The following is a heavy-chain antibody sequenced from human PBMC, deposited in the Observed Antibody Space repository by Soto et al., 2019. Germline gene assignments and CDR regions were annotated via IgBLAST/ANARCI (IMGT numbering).Heavy chain of an antibody. D-gene: IGHD3-10*01. CDR3: GRESWCGEPPGGAGMQ. CDR1: GYTFTSYA. J-gene: IGHJ1*01. Sequence: QVQLVQSGAEVKKPGASVKVSCKASGYTFTSYAMHWVRQAPGQRLEWMGWINAGNGNTKYSQKFKGRVTITRDTXAXAAYMELSSLRSEDTAGYYCGRESWCGEPPGGAGMQWGQWTLVTVSS. V-gene: IGHV1-3*01. CDR2: INAGNGNT.